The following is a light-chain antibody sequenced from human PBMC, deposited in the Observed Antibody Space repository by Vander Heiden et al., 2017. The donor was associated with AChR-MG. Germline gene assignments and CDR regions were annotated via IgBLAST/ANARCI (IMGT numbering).Light chain of an antibody. V-gene: IGLV1-40*01. CDR2: GNS. J-gene: IGLJ3*02. CDR1: SSNIGAGYD. CDR3: QSYDSSLSGYV. Sequence: QSVLTQPPSVSGAPGPRVTISCTGSSSNIGAGYDVHWYQQLPGTAPKLLLYGNSKRPSGVPDRFSGSKSGTSASLAITGLQAEDEADYYCQSYDSSLSGYVFGGGTKLTVL.